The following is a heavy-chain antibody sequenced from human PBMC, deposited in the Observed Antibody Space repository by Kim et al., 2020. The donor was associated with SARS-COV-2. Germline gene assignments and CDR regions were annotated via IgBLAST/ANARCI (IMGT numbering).Heavy chain of an antibody. Sequence: YAVSVKSRITINPDTPKNQFSLQLNSVTPEDTAVYYCARGVDSSDVYFDYWGQGTLVTVSS. D-gene: IGHD6-19*01. J-gene: IGHJ4*02. V-gene: IGHV6-1*01. CDR3: ARGVDSSDVYFDY.